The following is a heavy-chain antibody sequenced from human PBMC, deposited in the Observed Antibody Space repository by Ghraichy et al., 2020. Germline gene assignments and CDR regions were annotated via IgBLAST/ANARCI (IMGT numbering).Heavy chain of an antibody. CDR2: ISGSGGST. J-gene: IGHJ4*02. CDR1: GFTFSSYA. Sequence: GGSLRLSCAASGFTFSSYAMSWVRQAPGKGLEWVSAISGSGGSTYYADSVKGRFTISRDNSKNTLYLQMNSLRAEDTAVYYCAKDLALLIVGATPDGFDYWGQGTLVTVSS. D-gene: IGHD1-26*01. V-gene: IGHV3-23*01. CDR3: AKDLALLIVGATPDGFDY.